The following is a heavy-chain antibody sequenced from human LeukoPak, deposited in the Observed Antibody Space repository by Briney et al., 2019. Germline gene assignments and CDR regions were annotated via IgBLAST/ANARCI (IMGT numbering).Heavy chain of an antibody. CDR3: AKGLRLVVNPPDAFNI. D-gene: IGHD2-15*01. CDR1: GFTFSGFG. J-gene: IGHJ3*02. V-gene: IGHV3-30*02. CDR2: IRHDGTSE. Sequence: GGSLRLSCAASGFTFSGFGMHWVRQAPDKGLEWVAFIRHDGTSEYYADSVRGRFTISRDNSKSTVYLQMNSLRSADTAVYYCAKGLRLVVNPPDAFNIWGQGTMVTVSS.